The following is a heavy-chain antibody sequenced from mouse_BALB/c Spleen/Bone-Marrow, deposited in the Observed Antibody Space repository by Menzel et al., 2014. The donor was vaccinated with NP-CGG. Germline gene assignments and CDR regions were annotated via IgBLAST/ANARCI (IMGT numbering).Heavy chain of an antibody. CDR1: GYTFTRYY. V-gene: IGHV1S56*01. D-gene: IGHD2-2*01. CDR3: AMWSRRDYYAMDY. Sequence: QVQLQQSGPELVKPGASVRISCKASGYTFTRYYIQWMKQRPGQGLEWIGWIYPGNVNTKYNEKFKGKATLTADKSSSTAYMQLSSLTSEDSAVYFCAMWSRRDYYAMDYWGQGTSVTVSS. J-gene: IGHJ4*01. CDR2: IYPGNVNT.